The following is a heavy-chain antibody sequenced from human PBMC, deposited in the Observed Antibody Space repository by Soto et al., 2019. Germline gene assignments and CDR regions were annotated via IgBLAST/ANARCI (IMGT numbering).Heavy chain of an antibody. J-gene: IGHJ4*02. CDR1: GGSVSTYQ. CDR2: TSYSGNT. D-gene: IGHD1-1*01. Sequence: QVQLQESGPGLLKPSETLSLTCTISGGSVSTYQWNWIRQPPGKELEWIGLTSYSGNTNYNPSLKSRVAMAVDTSKNQFSLTLSSVTAADTAVYYCARDGMGPFHYWGQGTLVTVSS. CDR3: ARDGMGPFHY. V-gene: IGHV4-59*02.